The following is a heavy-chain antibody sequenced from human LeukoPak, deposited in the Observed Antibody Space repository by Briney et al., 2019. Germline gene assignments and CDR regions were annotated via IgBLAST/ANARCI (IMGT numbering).Heavy chain of an antibody. CDR2: ISSRSSYI. J-gene: IGHJ5*02. V-gene: IGHV3-21*04. CDR1: GFTFSTYT. CDR3: ANHDYLNWFDP. Sequence: GGSLRLSCAASGFTFSTYTMNWVRQAPGKGLEWVSSISSRSSYIYYADSVKGRFTISRDNAKNSLYLQMNSLRAEDTAVYYCANHDYLNWFDPWGQGTLVTVSS. D-gene: IGHD4-11*01.